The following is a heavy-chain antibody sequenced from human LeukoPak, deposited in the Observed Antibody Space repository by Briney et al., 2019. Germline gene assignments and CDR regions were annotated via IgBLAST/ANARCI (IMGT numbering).Heavy chain of an antibody. V-gene: IGHV4-39*01. CDR1: GASISSRRHY. J-gene: IGHJ5*02. Sequence: PSETLSLTCTVSGASISSRRHYWGWIRQPPGKGLEWLADMYYSGSTHYNMDLRSRVTMSVDTSRNQFSLKLASVTAADTAMYYCARIAGGGWFDPWGQGTLVTVSS. CDR3: ARIAGGGWFDP. CDR2: MYYSGST. D-gene: IGHD6-13*01.